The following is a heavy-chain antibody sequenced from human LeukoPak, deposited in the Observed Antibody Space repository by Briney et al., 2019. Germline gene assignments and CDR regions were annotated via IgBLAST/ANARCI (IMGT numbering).Heavy chain of an antibody. Sequence: ASAKVSCKASGYTFTSYGISWVRQAPGQGLEWMGWISAYNGNTNYAQKLQGRVTMTTDTSTSTAYMELRSLRSDDTAVYYCARDDSKCSGGSCYNLNWFDPWGQGTLVTVSS. CDR2: ISAYNGNT. V-gene: IGHV1-18*01. D-gene: IGHD2-15*01. J-gene: IGHJ5*02. CDR3: ARDDSKCSGGSCYNLNWFDP. CDR1: GYTFTSYG.